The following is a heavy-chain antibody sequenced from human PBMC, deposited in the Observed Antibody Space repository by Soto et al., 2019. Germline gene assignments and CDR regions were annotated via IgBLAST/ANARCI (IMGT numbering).Heavy chain of an antibody. V-gene: IGHV1-18*04. CDR2: ISAYNGNT. D-gene: IGHD4-17*01. Sequence: ASVKVSCKASGYTFTSYGISWVRQAPGQGLEWMGWISAYNGNTNYAQKLQGRVTMTTDTSTSTAYMELRSLRSDDTAVYYCERDLGYGDYVIPPDYYYGMDVWGQ. CDR3: ERDLGYGDYVIPPDYYYGMDV. CDR1: GYTFTSYG. J-gene: IGHJ6*02.